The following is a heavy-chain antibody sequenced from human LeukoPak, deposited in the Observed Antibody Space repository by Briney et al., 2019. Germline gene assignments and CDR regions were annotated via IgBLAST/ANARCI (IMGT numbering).Heavy chain of an antibody. D-gene: IGHD2-2*01. V-gene: IGHV3-23*01. CDR2: IIASGGHT. CDR3: ARGSKYCSSTSCPPVDY. J-gene: IGHJ4*02. CDR1: GFTFSNYA. Sequence: PGGSLRLSCAASGFTFSNYAMSWVRQAPGKGLEWVSSIIASGGHTYYADSVKGRITISRDNSKNTLFLQMNSLRAEDTAVYYCARGSKYCSSTSCPPVDYWGQGTLVTVSS.